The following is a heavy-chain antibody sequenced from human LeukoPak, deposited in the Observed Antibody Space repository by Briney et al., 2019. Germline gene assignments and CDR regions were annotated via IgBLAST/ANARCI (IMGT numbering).Heavy chain of an antibody. CDR2: TYYRSKWYG. CDR1: GDSVSRKSAG. Sequence: SQTLSLTCALSGDSVSRKSAGWSWLRQSPSRGLEWLGRTYYRSKWYGDSAVSMKGRISITPDTSKNQFSLQLNSVTPDGTAMYYCARETVMRGGPDAFDIWGQGTMVTVSS. V-gene: IGHV6-1*01. J-gene: IGHJ3*02. D-gene: IGHD3-16*01. CDR3: ARETVMRGGPDAFDI.